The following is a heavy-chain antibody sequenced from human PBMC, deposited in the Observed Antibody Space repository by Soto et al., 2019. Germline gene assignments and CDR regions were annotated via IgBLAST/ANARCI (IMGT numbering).Heavy chain of an antibody. CDR2: INHSGST. J-gene: IGHJ6*02. D-gene: IGHD6-13*01. Sequence: SETLSLTCAVYGGSFSGYYWSWIRQPPGKGLEWIGEINHSGSTNYNPSLKSRVTISVDTSKNQFSLKLSSVTAADTAVYYCARSRIAAALQLYYYGMDVWGQGTTVTVSS. V-gene: IGHV4-34*01. CDR1: GGSFSGYY. CDR3: ARSRIAAALQLYYYGMDV.